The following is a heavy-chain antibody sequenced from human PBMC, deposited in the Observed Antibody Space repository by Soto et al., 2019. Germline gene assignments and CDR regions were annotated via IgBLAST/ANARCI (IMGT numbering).Heavy chain of an antibody. CDR1: VGSFSSGDYF. Sequence: SETLSLTCTVSVGSFSSGDYFWSWLRQSPGKRLEWIAYIYYSGSTNYNPSLKSRATISVDTSKSQVSLTLTSMTAADAALYYCARSPNYYYYGFDVWGQGTAVTVSS. V-gene: IGHV4-61*08. CDR2: IYYSGST. J-gene: IGHJ6*02. D-gene: IGHD3-10*01. CDR3: ARSPNYYYYGFDV.